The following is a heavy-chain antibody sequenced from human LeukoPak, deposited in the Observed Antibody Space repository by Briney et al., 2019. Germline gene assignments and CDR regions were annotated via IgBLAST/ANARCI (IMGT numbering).Heavy chain of an antibody. CDR3: ASRPSGYDSYYYGMDV. J-gene: IGHJ6*02. CDR1: GYTFTSYG. D-gene: IGHD5-12*01. Sequence: ASVKVSCKASGYTFTSYGISWVRQAPGQGLEWMGWISAYNGNTNYAQKLQGRVTMTTDTSTSTAYMELRSLRSDDTAVYYCASRPSGYDSYYYGMDVWGQGTTVTVSS. CDR2: ISAYNGNT. V-gene: IGHV1-18*01.